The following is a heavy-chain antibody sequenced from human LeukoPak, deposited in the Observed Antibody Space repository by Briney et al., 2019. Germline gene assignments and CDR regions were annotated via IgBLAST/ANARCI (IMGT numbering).Heavy chain of an antibody. V-gene: IGHV3-7*01. J-gene: IGHJ4*02. CDR2: IKQDGSEK. CDR1: GFTFSSYW. Sequence: GGSLRLSCAASGFTFSSYWMSWVRQAPGKGLEWVANIKQDGSEKYYVDSVKGRFTISRDNAKNSLYLQMNSLRAEDTAVYYCARGSKRDIVATMEPHFDYWGQGTLVTVSS. CDR3: ARGSKRDIVATMEPHFDY. D-gene: IGHD5-12*01.